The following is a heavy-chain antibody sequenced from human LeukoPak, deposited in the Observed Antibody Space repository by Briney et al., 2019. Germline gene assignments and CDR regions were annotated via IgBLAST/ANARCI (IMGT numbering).Heavy chain of an antibody. V-gene: IGHV1-46*01. J-gene: IGHJ4*02. CDR2: IYPRDGST. Sequence: GASVKVSCKASGYTFTSNYIHWVRQAPGQGLEWMGMIYPRDGSTSYAQKFQGRVTITADESTSTAYMELSSLRSEDTAVYYCATYYFDYWGQGTLVTVSS. CDR1: GYTFTSNY. CDR3: ATYYFDY.